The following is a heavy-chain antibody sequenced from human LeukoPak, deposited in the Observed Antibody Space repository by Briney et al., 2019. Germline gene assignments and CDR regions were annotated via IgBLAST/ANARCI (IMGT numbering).Heavy chain of an antibody. CDR1: GGTFSSYA. CDR3: ASSPPILYGSGSYSVNFDY. J-gene: IGHJ4*02. CDR2: IIPIFGTA. D-gene: IGHD3-10*01. Sequence: SVKVSCKASGGTFSSYAISWVRQAPGQGLEWMGGIIPIFGTANYAQKFQGRVTITADESTCTAYMELSSLRSEDTAVYYCASSPPILYGSGSYSVNFDYWGQGTLVTVSS. V-gene: IGHV1-69*13.